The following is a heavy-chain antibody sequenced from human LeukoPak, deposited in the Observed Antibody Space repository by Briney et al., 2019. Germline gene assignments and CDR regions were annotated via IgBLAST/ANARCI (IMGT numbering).Heavy chain of an antibody. J-gene: IGHJ4*02. D-gene: IGHD2-2*01. CDR3: ARELPYCSSTSCYDKGFFDY. CDR2: IYYSGST. Sequence: KPSETLSLTCTVSGGSISSYYWSWIRQPPGKGLEWIGYIYYSGSTNYNPSLKSRVTISVDTSKNQFSLKLSSVTAADTAVYYCARELPYCSSTSCYDKGFFDYWGQGTLVTVSS. V-gene: IGHV4-59*01. CDR1: GGSISSYY.